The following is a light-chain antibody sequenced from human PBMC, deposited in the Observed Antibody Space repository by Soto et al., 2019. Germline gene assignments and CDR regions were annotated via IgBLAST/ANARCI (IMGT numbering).Light chain of an antibody. CDR3: QQYERSPTT. CDR2: GVS. Sequence: EIVMTQSPATLSVSPGERATLSCRASQSVSSNLAWYQQKPGQAPMLLIYGVSTRATGIPARFSGSGSGTEFTLTISRLEPEDFAVYYCQQYERSPTTFGGGTKVEIK. CDR1: QSVSSN. J-gene: IGKJ4*01. V-gene: IGKV3-15*01.